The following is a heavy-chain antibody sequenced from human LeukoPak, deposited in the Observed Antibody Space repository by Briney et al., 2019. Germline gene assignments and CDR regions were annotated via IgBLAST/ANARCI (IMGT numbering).Heavy chain of an antibody. CDR3: ARCSSGYWFDP. J-gene: IGHJ5*02. D-gene: IGHD6-19*01. CDR2: IYHSGST. CDR1: GGSISSGGYS. V-gene: IGHV4-30-2*02. Sequence: PSQTLSLTCAVSGGSISSGGYSWSWIRQPPGKGLEWIGYIYHSGSTYYNPSLKSRVTISVDTSKNQFSLRLRSLTAADAAVYYSARCSSGYWFDPRGQGTLVTVSS.